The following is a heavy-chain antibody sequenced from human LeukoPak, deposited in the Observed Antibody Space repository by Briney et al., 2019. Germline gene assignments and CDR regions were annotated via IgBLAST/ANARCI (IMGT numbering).Heavy chain of an antibody. Sequence: GRSLRLSCAASGFSFDDYAMHWVRQVPGRGLEWVSGISWNSGGIGYADSVKGRFTISRDNAKNSLYLQMNSLRAEDTALYYCAKARGRWDGSPLDDYWGQGTLVTVSS. D-gene: IGHD3-22*01. CDR1: GFSFDDYA. CDR2: ISWNSGGI. J-gene: IGHJ4*02. CDR3: AKARGRWDGSPLDDY. V-gene: IGHV3-9*01.